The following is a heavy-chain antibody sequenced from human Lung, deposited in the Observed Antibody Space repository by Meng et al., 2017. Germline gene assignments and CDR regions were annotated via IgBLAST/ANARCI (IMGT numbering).Heavy chain of an antibody. CDR2: INHSGST. CDR3: ARGPTTMAHDFDY. D-gene: IGHD4-11*01. J-gene: IGHJ4*02. V-gene: IGHV4-34*01. CDR1: GGSFSDYY. Sequence: QVQLPQWGAGQLKPSETLSLTCVVSGGSFSDYYWSWIRQPPGKGLEWIGEINHSGSTNYNPSLESRATISVDTSQNNLSLKLSSVTAADSAVYYCARGPTTMAHDFDYWGQGTLVTVSS.